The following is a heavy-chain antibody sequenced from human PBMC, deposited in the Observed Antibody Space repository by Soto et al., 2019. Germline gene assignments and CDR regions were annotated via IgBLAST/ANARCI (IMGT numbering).Heavy chain of an antibody. CDR1: GSTFIGYY. J-gene: IGHJ3*02. CDR3: ARENLQLADAFDI. CDR2: INPNSGGT. Sequence: ASVRVSCKASGSTFIGYYMHWVRQAPGQGLEWMGWINPNSGGTNSAQKFQGRVTMTRDTSISTAYMELSRLRYDDTAVYYCARENLQLADAFDIRGQGLMVT. V-gene: IGHV1-2*02. D-gene: IGHD1-1*01.